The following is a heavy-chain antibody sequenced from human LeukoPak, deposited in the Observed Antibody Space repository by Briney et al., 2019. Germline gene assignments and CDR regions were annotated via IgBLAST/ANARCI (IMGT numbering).Heavy chain of an antibody. CDR2: TYYRSKWYN. D-gene: IGHD6-19*01. Sequence: SQTLSLTCAISGDSVSSNSAAWSWIRQSPSRGLEWLGRTYYRSKWYNDYAVSVKSRITINPDTSKNQFSLQLNSVTPEDTAVYYCARVGEQWLVFFDYWGQGTLVTVSS. CDR1: GDSVSSNSAA. V-gene: IGHV6-1*01. J-gene: IGHJ4*02. CDR3: ARVGEQWLVFFDY.